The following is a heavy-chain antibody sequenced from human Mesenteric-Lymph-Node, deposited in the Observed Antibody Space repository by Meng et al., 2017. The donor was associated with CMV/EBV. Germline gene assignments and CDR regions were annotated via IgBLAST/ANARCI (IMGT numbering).Heavy chain of an antibody. J-gene: IGHJ4*02. D-gene: IGHD3-22*01. V-gene: IGHV3-74*01. Sequence: GESLKISCAASGFTFSSYWMHWVRQAPGKGLVWVARINTDGTTTSYADSVKGRFTITRDNAKNTLSLQMKSLRAEDTAMYHCARDYTYLYDSSGPGGDWGQGTLVTVSS. CDR2: INTDGTTT. CDR1: GFTFSSYW. CDR3: ARDYTYLYDSSGPGGD.